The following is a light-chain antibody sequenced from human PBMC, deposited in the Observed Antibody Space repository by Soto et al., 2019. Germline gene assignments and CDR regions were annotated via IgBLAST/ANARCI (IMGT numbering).Light chain of an antibody. V-gene: IGKV1-33*01. CDR2: DAS. CDR1: QDIDRY. CDR3: QQYESLAS. Sequence: DTQMTQSPSSLSASVGDRVTITCRASQDIDRYLNWYQHKPGKVPKLLIYDASRLETGVPLRFSGDGYGTDFTLIIHSLQPEDTATYYCQQYESLASFGPGTKVDL. J-gene: IGKJ3*01.